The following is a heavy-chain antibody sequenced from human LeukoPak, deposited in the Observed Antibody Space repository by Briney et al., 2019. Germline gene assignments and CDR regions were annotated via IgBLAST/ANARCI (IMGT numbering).Heavy chain of an antibody. CDR1: GYTFTSYA. J-gene: IGHJ4*02. CDR2: INAGNGNT. CDR3: ARDLGYSSSWFSCY. V-gene: IGHV1-3*01. Sequence: ASVKVSCKASGYTFTSYAMHWVRQAPGQRLEWMGWINAGNGNTKYSQKFQGRVTITRDTSASTAYMELSSLRSDDTAVYYCARDLGYSSSWFSCYWGQGTLVTVSS. D-gene: IGHD6-13*01.